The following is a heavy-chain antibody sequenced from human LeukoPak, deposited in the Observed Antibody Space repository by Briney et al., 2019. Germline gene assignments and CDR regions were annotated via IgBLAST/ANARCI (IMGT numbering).Heavy chain of an antibody. Sequence: SETLSLTCAVYGGSFSGYYWSWIRQPPGKGLEWIGEINHSGSTYYNPSLKSRVTISVDRSKNQFSLKLSSVTAADTAVYYCARDPTSGATNAFDIWGQGTMVTVSS. CDR3: ARDPTSGATNAFDI. CDR2: INHSGST. V-gene: IGHV4-34*01. D-gene: IGHD1-26*01. J-gene: IGHJ3*02. CDR1: GGSFSGYY.